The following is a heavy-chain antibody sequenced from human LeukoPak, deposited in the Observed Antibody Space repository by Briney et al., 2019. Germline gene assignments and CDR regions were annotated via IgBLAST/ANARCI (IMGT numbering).Heavy chain of an antibody. CDR1: GGSFSGYY. CDR2: INHSGST. D-gene: IGHD2-15*01. Sequence: SSETLSLTCAVYGGSFSGYYWSWIHQPPGKGLEWIGEINHSGSTNYNPSLKSRVTISVDTSKNQFSLKLSSVTAADTAVYYCARLSPYCSGGSCYVDTAMANFDYWGQGTLVTVSS. J-gene: IGHJ4*02. CDR3: ARLSPYCSGGSCYVDTAMANFDY. V-gene: IGHV4-34*01.